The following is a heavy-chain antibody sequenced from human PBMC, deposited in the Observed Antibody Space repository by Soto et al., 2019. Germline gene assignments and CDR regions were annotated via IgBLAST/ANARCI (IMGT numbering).Heavy chain of an antibody. CDR2: IFRGDSDT. Sequence: PGESRKISCEGSGYKFANYLICWLLQMPGKGLEWMGMIFRGDSDTKNSPSLQVQITMSVDKSDSSVYLHWRRLKASDTAMYYCAAAYTTGHDAFDIWGQGTMVTV. CDR1: GYKFANYL. CDR3: AAAYTTGHDAFDI. J-gene: IGHJ3*02. D-gene: IGHD1-1*01. V-gene: IGHV5-51*01.